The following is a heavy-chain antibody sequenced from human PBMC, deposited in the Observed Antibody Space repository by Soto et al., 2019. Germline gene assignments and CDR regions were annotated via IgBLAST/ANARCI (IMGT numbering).Heavy chain of an antibody. Sequence: GGSLRLSCAASGFPFINYAMSLVRQSPGKGLEWVSCIINSGGDTNYADSVKGRFTISRDNSKNKVYLQMNSLRAEDTAVYYCAKAFWVDWGNYFDYWGQGTLMTI. D-gene: IGHD3-16*01. CDR1: GFPFINYA. CDR2: IINSGGDT. V-gene: IGHV3-23*01. CDR3: AKAFWVDWGNYFDY. J-gene: IGHJ4*02.